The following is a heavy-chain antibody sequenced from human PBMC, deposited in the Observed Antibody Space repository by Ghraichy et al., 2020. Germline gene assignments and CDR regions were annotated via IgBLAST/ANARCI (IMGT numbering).Heavy chain of an antibody. Sequence: SQTLSLTCAISGDSVSSNSAAWNWIRQSPSRGLEWLGRTYYRSKWYTDYAPSVKSRIIINADTSKNQFSLQLSSVTPEDTAVYYCARDPPYVYDTFDIWGQGAMVTVSS. D-gene: IGHD5/OR15-5a*01. CDR2: TYYRSKWYT. CDR1: GDSVSSNSAA. V-gene: IGHV6-1*01. J-gene: IGHJ3*02. CDR3: ARDPPYVYDTFDI.